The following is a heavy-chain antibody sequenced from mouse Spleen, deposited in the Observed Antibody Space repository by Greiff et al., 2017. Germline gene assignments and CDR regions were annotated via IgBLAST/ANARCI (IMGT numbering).Heavy chain of an antibody. CDR2: ISSGSSTI. Sequence: EVKLVESGGGLVQPGGSRKLSCAASGFTFSSFGMHWVRQAPEKGLEWVAYISSGSSTIYYADTVKGRFTISRDNPKNTLFLQMTSLRSEDTAMYYCARRSYYGNYDAMDYWGQGTSVTVSS. CDR3: ARRSYYGNYDAMDY. J-gene: IGHJ4*01. D-gene: IGHD2-10*01. V-gene: IGHV5-17*02. CDR1: GFTFSSFG.